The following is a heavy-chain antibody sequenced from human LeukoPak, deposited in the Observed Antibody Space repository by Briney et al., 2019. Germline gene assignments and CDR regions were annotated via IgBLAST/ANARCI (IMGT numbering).Heavy chain of an antibody. J-gene: IGHJ2*01. CDR2: IRAGGGTA. CDR1: GFTLSSYG. CDR3: AKVWAHDGSGNPYWHFDL. Sequence: GGSLRLSCAASGFTLSSYGMSWVRQAPGKGLEWVSAIRAGGGTAYYADSVKGRFTISGDNSKNTLYLQMNSLRAEDTAVYYCAKVWAHDGSGNPYWHFDLWGRGTLVTVSS. V-gene: IGHV3-23*01. D-gene: IGHD3-10*01.